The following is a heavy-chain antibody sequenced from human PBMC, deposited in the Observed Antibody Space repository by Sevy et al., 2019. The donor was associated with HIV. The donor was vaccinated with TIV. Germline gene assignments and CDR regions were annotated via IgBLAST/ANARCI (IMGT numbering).Heavy chain of an antibody. CDR3: ARDPTYYDFWSGYYTGWFDP. CDR2: ISSSGSNI. V-gene: IGHV3-11*01. D-gene: IGHD3-3*01. CDR1: GFTFSDYY. Sequence: GGSLRLSCAASGFTFSDYYMSWVRQAPGKGLEWVSYISSSGSNIYYADTVKGRFTISRDNAKNSLYLQMNSLRAEDTAVYYCARDPTYYDFWSGYYTGWFDPWGQGTLVTVSS. J-gene: IGHJ5*02.